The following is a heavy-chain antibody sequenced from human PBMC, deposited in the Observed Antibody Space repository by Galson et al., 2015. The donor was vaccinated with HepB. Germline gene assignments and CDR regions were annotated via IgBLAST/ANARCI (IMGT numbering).Heavy chain of an antibody. CDR2: VSYDGSNK. CDR1: GFTFSSYG. Sequence: SLRLSCAASGFTFSSYGMHWVRQAPGKGLEWVAVVSYDGSNKYYADSVKGRFTISGDNSKNTLYLQMNSLRAEDTAVYYCAKDPSGSPRNYFDYWGQGTLVTVSS. V-gene: IGHV3-30*18. CDR3: AKDPSGSPRNYFDY. D-gene: IGHD1-26*01. J-gene: IGHJ4*02.